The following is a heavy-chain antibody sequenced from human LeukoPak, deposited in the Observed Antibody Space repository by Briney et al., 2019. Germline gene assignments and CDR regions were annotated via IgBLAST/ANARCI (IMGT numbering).Heavy chain of an antibody. CDR2: INPSGGST. CDR3: ARDDYCSSTSCYRTNDAFDI. V-gene: IGHV1-46*01. D-gene: IGHD2-2*02. J-gene: IGHJ3*02. CDR1: GYTFTSYY. Sequence: ASVKVSCKASGYTFTSYYMHWARQAPGQGLEWMGIINPSGGSTSYAQKFQGRVTMTRDTSTSTVYMELSSLRSEDTAVYYCARDDYCSSTSCYRTNDAFDIWGQGTMVTVSS.